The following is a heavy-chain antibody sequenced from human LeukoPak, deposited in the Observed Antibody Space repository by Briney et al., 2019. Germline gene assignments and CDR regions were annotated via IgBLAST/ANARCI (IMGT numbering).Heavy chain of an antibody. V-gene: IGHV3-23*01. Sequence: GGSLRLSCAASGFTFRNYGMNWVRQAPGEGVEWVSGISGGGDRTNYADSVKGRFTISRDKSKNTLYLQMNSLRAEDTAEYYCAKGHYDGGPYYSFDYWGQGTLVTVSS. D-gene: IGHD3-22*01. J-gene: IGHJ4*02. CDR3: AKGHYDGGPYYSFDY. CDR1: GFTFRNYG. CDR2: ISGGGDRT.